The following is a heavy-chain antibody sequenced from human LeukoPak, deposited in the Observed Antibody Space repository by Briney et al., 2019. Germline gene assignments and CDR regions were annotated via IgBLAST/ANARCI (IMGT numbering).Heavy chain of an antibody. CDR3: SRGNRHANTEMVTYLFDS. CDR1: GFRFGDYA. V-gene: IGHV3-49*04. Sequence: GGSLRLSCTASGFRFGDYAVSWVRQSPGKRLEWVAFIRSKAYTGTTDYAASVRGRFSISRDDSKSIAYLQMNSLKTEDTGFYYCSRGNRHANTEMVTYLFDSWGQGTLVTVSS. CDR2: IRSKAYTGTT. J-gene: IGHJ4*02. D-gene: IGHD5-18*01.